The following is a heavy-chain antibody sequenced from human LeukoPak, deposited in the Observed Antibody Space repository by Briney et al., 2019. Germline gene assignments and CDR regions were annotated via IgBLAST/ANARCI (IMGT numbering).Heavy chain of an antibody. CDR1: GGSVSSGSYY. J-gene: IGHJ4*02. Sequence: SETLSLTCTVSGGSVSSGSYYWSWIRQPPGKGLEWIGYIYYSGSTNYNPSLKSRVTISVDTSKNQFSLKLSPVTAADTAVYYCARAPNNYGKFDYWGQGTLVTVSS. CDR3: ARAPNNYGKFDY. D-gene: IGHD3-10*01. V-gene: IGHV4-61*01. CDR2: IYYSGST.